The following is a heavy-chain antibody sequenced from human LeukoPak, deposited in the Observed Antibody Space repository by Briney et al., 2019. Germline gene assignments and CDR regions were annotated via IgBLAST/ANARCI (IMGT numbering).Heavy chain of an antibody. D-gene: IGHD5-18*01. CDR3: ARDHVGRKAMVLYYFDY. CDR1: GFTFCSYG. J-gene: IGHJ4*02. Sequence: GRSLRLSCAASGFTFCSYGMQWVRQAPGKGLEWVAGIWYDGSNKYYADSVKGRFTISRDNSKNTLYLQLNSLRSEDTAVYYCARDHVGRKAMVLYYFDYWGQGTLVTVSS. V-gene: IGHV3-33*01. CDR2: IWYDGSNK.